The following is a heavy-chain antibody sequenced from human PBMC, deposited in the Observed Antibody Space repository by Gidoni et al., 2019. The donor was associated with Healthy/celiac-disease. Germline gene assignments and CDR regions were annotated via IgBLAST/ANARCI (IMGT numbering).Heavy chain of an antibody. CDR2: INHSGST. Sequence: QVQLQQWGAGLLKPSETLSLTCAVYGGSFSGYYWSWIRQPPGKWLEWIGEINHSGSTNYNPSHKSRVTISVDTSKNQFSLKLSSVTAADTAVYYCARGGLGPMGYWGQGTLVTVSS. CDR3: ARGGLGPMGY. V-gene: IGHV4-34*01. D-gene: IGHD7-27*01. CDR1: GGSFSGYY. J-gene: IGHJ4*02.